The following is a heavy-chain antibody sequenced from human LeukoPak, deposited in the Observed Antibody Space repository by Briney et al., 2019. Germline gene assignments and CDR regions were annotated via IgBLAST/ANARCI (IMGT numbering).Heavy chain of an antibody. CDR1: GGSISSYY. J-gene: IGHJ1*01. D-gene: IGHD1-26*01. Sequence: SETLSLTCAVSGGSISSYYWSWIRQPPGKGLEWIAYIHYSGSINYNPSLRSRVIILADTSKNQFSLKLSSVTAADTAVYYCASYSGDYSLQYWGQGTLVTVS. CDR3: ASYSGDYSLQY. V-gene: IGHV4-59*01. CDR2: IHYSGSI.